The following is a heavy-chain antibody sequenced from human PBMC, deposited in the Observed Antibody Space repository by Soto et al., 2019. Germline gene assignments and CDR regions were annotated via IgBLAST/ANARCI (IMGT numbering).Heavy chain of an antibody. CDR3: ARGYSAIEY. Sequence: QVQLVESGGGLVKPGGSLRLSCAASGFTFTDDYMTWVRQAPGKGLEWISYISGSGGTIYYADSVKGRFTISRDNAKTSLYLQMNILRAEDAALYYCARGYSAIEYWGQGTPVTVSS. D-gene: IGHD2-21*01. V-gene: IGHV3-11*01. J-gene: IGHJ4*02. CDR1: GFTFTDDY. CDR2: ISGSGGTI.